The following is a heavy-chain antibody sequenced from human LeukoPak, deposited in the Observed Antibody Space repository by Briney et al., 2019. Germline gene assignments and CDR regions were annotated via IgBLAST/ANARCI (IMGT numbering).Heavy chain of an antibody. Sequence: PGGSLRLSCAASGFTFSDYYMSWVRQAPGKGLEWVSSIGSGGRKISYADSVKGRFTVSRDNAKTSLFLQVNSLGPEDTATYYCARVGYYYGLDFWGQGTMITVSS. CDR3: ARVGYYYGLDF. CDR1: GFTFSDYY. V-gene: IGHV3-11*04. J-gene: IGHJ3*01. CDR2: IGSGGRKI. D-gene: IGHD5-12*01.